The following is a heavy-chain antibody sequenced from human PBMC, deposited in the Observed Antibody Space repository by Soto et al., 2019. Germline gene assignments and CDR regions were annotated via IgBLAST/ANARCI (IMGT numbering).Heavy chain of an antibody. CDR1: VWDCSSYA. J-gene: IGHJ4*02. CDR2: ISAYNGNT. CDR3: ARDLAYCGGDCYPIDY. D-gene: IGHD2-21*02. V-gene: IGHV1-18*01. Sequence: APLNRACKTSVWDCSSYAISFVRQAPGQGLEWMGWISAYNGNTNYAQKLQGRVTMTTDTSTSTAYMELRSLRSDDTAVYYCARDLAYCGGDCYPIDYWGQGTLVTVSS.